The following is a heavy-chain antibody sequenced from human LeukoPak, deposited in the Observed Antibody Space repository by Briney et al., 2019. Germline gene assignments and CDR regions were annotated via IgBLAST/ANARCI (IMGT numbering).Heavy chain of an antibody. CDR3: AREPRLKYCSNGICYPSPFYFEY. J-gene: IGHJ4*02. CDR1: GFTFSSYA. CDR2: ISGSGRST. Sequence: GGSLRLSCAASGFTFSSYAMSWVRQAPGKGLEWVSAISGSGRSTYYADSVKGRFTISRDNSKNTLYLQMNSLRAEDTAVYYCAREPRLKYCSNGICYPSPFYFEYWGQGTLVTVSS. D-gene: IGHD2-8*01. V-gene: IGHV3-23*01.